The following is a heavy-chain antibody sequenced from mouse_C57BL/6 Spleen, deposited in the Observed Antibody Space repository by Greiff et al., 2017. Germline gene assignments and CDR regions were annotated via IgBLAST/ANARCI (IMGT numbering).Heavy chain of an antibody. D-gene: IGHD2-4*01. CDR2: IRNKANGYTT. Sequence: DVKLVESGGGLVQPGGSLSLSCAASGFTFTDYYMSWVRQPPGKALEWLGFIRNKANGYTTEYSASVKGRFTISRDNSQSILYLQMNALRAEDSATYYCARMSYDYGGDYWGQGTTLTVSS. CDR3: ARMSYDYGGDY. CDR1: GFTFTDYY. V-gene: IGHV7-3*01. J-gene: IGHJ2*01.